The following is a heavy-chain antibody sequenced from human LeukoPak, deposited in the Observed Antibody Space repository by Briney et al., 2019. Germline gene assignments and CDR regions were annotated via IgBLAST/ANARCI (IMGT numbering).Heavy chain of an antibody. CDR1: GFTFSSYW. CDR2: INSDGSST. J-gene: IGHJ6*04. V-gene: IGHV3-74*01. Sequence: GGSLRLSCAASGFTFSSYWMHWVRQAPGKGLVWVSRINSDGSSTSYADSVKGRFTISRDNAKNTLCLQMNSLRAEDTAVYYCARDQMAYCSSTSCYDDGMDVWGKGTTVTVSS. CDR3: ARDQMAYCSSTSCYDDGMDV. D-gene: IGHD2-2*01.